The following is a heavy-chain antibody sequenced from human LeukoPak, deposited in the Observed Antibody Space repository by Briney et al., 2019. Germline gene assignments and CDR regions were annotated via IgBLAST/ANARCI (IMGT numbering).Heavy chain of an antibody. CDR2: FDHEHDQT. V-gene: IGHV1-24*01. D-gene: IGHD3-10*01. Sequence: ASVKVSCTVSGYSFSEVFMHWVRQAPGKGLEWMGGFDHEHDQTIYAQTLKGRVTMTADTSTDTAYMELRSLRSEDTAVYYCTGMDGLTAFDYWGQGNLVTVSS. CDR3: TGMDGLTAFDY. J-gene: IGHJ4*02. CDR1: GYSFSEVF.